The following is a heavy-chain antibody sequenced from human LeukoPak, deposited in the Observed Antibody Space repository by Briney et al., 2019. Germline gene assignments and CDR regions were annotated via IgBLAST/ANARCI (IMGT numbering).Heavy chain of an antibody. Sequence: SETLSLTCTVSGDSITNHRCSWLRQPTGKGLEWIGHIYTSWSASYNPSLKNRVNISVDTSKNQFFLNLTSVTAADTAVYYCASSLRKRFLEPWDSWFDPWGQGALVTVSS. CDR2: IYTSWSA. V-gene: IGHV4-4*09. CDR1: GDSITNHR. J-gene: IGHJ5*02. CDR3: ASSLRKRFLEPWDSWFDP. D-gene: IGHD3-3*01.